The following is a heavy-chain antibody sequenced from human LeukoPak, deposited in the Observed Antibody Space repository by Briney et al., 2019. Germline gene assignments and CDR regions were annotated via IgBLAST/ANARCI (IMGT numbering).Heavy chain of an antibody. CDR3: ARDYDSSGYHDY. J-gene: IGHJ4*02. D-gene: IGHD3-22*01. V-gene: IGHV3-21*01. Sequence: GGSLRLSCAASGFTFSSYSMNWVRQAPGKGLEWVSSISSSSSYIYYADSVKGRFTISRDNAKNSLYLQMNSLRAEDTAVYYCARDYDSSGYHDYWGQGTLVTVS. CDR1: GFTFSSYS. CDR2: ISSSSSYI.